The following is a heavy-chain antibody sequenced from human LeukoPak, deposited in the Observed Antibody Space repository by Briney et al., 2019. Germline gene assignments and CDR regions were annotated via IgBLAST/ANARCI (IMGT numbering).Heavy chain of an antibody. D-gene: IGHD3-16*01. V-gene: IGHV1-3*01. J-gene: IGHJ4*02. CDR3: ARDSGGLLRHYYFDY. Sequence: ASVKVSCKVSGYTLTELSMHWVRQAPGQRLEWMGWINAGNGNTKYSQKFQGRVTITRDTSASTAYMELSSLRSEDTAVYYCARDSGGLLRHYYFDYWGQGTLVTVSS. CDR1: GYTLTELS. CDR2: INAGNGNT.